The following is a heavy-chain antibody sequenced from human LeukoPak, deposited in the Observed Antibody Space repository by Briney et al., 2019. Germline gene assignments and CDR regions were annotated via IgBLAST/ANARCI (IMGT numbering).Heavy chain of an antibody. V-gene: IGHV4-59*01. CDR1: GGSISSYY. Sequence: SETLSLTCTVSGGSISSYYWSWIRQPPGKGLEWIGYIYYSGSTNYNPSLKSRVTISVDTSKNQFSLKLSSVTAADTAVYYCARAGGVDYDFWSGYYWSYWGQGTLVTVSS. D-gene: IGHD3-3*01. J-gene: IGHJ4*02. CDR3: ARAGGVDYDFWSGYYWSY. CDR2: IYYSGST.